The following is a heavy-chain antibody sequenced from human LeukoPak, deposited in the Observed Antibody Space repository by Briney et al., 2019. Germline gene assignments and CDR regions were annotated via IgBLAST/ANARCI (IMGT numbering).Heavy chain of an antibody. D-gene: IGHD1-7*01. J-gene: IGHJ6*02. V-gene: IGHV4-59*01. CDR2: IYHSGST. Sequence: SETLSLTCTVSGGSISNYYWSWIRQPPGEGLEWIGYIYHSGSTNYNPSHKSRVTVSVDMAKNQISLKMSSVTAADTAVYYCARDNWNYGSSMDVWGQGTTVTVSS. CDR3: ARDNWNYGSSMDV. CDR1: GGSISNYY.